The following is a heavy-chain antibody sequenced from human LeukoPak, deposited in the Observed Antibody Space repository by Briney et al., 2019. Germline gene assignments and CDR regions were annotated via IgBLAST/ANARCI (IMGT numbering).Heavy chain of an antibody. CDR3: ARGDRLYSSSWYSDAFDI. CDR1: GGSVSSGSYY. J-gene: IGHJ3*02. Sequence: SETLSLTCTVSGGSVSSGSYYWSWIRQPPGKGLEWIGYIYYSGSTNYNPSLKSRVTISVDTSKNQFSLKLSSVTAADTAVYYCARGDRLYSSSWYSDAFDIWGQGTMATVSS. V-gene: IGHV4-61*01. D-gene: IGHD6-13*01. CDR2: IYYSGST.